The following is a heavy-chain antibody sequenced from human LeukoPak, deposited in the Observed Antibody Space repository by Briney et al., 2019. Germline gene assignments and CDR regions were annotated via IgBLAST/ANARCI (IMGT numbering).Heavy chain of an antibody. J-gene: IGHJ4*02. V-gene: IGHV4-59*12. Sequence: SETLSLTCTVSGGSISSYYWSWIRQPPGKGLEWIGYIYYSGSTNYNPSLKSRVTMSVDTSKNQFSLKLSSVTAADTAVYYCARSSGSSWEPYYFDYWGQGTLVTVSS. D-gene: IGHD6-13*01. CDR3: ARSSGSSWEPYYFDY. CDR2: IYYSGST. CDR1: GGSISSYY.